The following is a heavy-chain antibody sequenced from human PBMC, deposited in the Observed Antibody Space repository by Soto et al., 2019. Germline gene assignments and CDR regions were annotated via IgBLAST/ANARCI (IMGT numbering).Heavy chain of an antibody. CDR1: GYTFTSYG. CDR3: ARDAHCSGGSCYSSINY. J-gene: IGHJ4*02. Sequence: GASVKVSCKASGYTFTSYGISWVRQAPGQGLEWMGWISAYNGNTNYAQNLKGRVTMTTDTSTSTAYMELRSLRSDDTAVYYCARDAHCSGGSCYSSINYWGQGTLVTVSS. CDR2: ISAYNGNT. V-gene: IGHV1-18*01. D-gene: IGHD2-15*01.